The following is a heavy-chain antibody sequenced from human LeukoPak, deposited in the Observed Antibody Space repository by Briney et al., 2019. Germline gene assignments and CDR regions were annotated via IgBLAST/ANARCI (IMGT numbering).Heavy chain of an antibody. V-gene: IGHV3-21*01. CDR2: ISSSSSYI. CDR1: GFTFSSYS. Sequence: GGSLRLSCAASGFTFSSYSMNWVRQAPGKGLEWVSSISSSSSYIYYADSVKGRFTISRDNAKNSLYLQMNSLRAEDTAVYYCARGRYCSGGSCNNWFDPWGQGTLVTVSS. D-gene: IGHD2-15*01. CDR3: ARGRYCSGGSCNNWFDP. J-gene: IGHJ5*02.